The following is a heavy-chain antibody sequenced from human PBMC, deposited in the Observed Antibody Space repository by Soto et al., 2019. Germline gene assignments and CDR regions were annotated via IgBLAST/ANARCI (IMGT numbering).Heavy chain of an antibody. J-gene: IGHJ4*02. CDR2: IYHTGST. CDR3: ARAHYGPSGYYFDS. D-gene: IGHD3-22*01. CDR1: GGSISSEGYS. Sequence: SATLSLTCTVSGGSISSEGYSWSWIRQPPQKGLEWIGYIYHTGSTSYSPSLKSRVTISVDKSKNQFSLILNSVTAADTAIYYCARAHYGPSGYYFDSWGQGTLVTVSS. V-gene: IGHV4-30-2*01.